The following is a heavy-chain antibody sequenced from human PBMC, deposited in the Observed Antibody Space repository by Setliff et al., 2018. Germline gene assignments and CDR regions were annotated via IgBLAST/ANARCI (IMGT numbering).Heavy chain of an antibody. CDR3: ARRPYQHYDSSGYSVDYYMDV. V-gene: IGHV4-39*01. J-gene: IGHJ6*03. D-gene: IGHD3-22*01. CDR2: IHYSGST. CDR1: GGSISSSSYY. Sequence: SETLSLTCTVSGGSISSSSYYWGWIRQPPGKGLEWIGSIHYSGSTYYSPSLKSRVTISVDTSKNQFSLKLDSVIVADTAVYFCARRPYQHYDSSGYSVDYYMDVWGKGTTVTVSS.